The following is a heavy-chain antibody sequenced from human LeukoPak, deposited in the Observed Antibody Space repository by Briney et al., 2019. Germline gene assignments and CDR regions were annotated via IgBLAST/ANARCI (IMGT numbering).Heavy chain of an antibody. V-gene: IGHV4-39*01. J-gene: IGHJ4*02. CDR3: ARSYTSSWSFDY. Sequence: PSETLSLTCTVSGGSISSSSYYWGWIRQPPGKGLEWIGSISYSGSTYYNPSLKSRVTISEDTSKNQFSLRLSSGTAADTAVYYCARSYTSSWSFDYWGQGTLVTVSS. D-gene: IGHD6-13*01. CDR1: GGSISSSSYY. CDR2: ISYSGST.